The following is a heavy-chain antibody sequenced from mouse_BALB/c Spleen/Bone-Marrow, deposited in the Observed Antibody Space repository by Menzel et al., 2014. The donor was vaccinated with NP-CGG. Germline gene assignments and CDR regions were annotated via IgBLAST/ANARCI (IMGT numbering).Heavy chain of an antibody. D-gene: IGHD1-1*01. CDR1: GFNIKDTY. CDR3: AMYYYGSSLFAY. CDR2: IDPANGNT. J-gene: IGHJ3*01. V-gene: IGHV14-3*02. Sequence: DVKLVESGAELVKPGASVKLSRTASGFNIKDTYMHWVKQRPEQGLEWIGRIDPANGNTKYDPKFQGKATITADTSSNTAYLQLSSLTSEDTAVYYCAMYYYGSSLFAYWGQGTLVTVSA.